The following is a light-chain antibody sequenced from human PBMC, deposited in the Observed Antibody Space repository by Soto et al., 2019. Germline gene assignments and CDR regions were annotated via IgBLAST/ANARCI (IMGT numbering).Light chain of an antibody. CDR3: QQPGVT. CDR1: QDISNY. Sequence: DIQMTQSPSSLSASVGDRVTITCQASQDISNYLNWYQQKPGKAPQLLIYDASNLETGVPSRFSGSGSGTDFTFTISSLQPEDIATYYCQQPGVTFGQGTRLEIK. J-gene: IGKJ5*01. V-gene: IGKV1-33*01. CDR2: DAS.